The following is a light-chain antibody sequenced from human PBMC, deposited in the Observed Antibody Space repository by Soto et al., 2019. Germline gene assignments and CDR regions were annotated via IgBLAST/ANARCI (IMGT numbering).Light chain of an antibody. CDR2: AAS. J-gene: IGKJ1*01. Sequence: DIQMTQSPSSLSASVVDRVTITCLASQSISSYLNWYQQKPGKAPKLLIYAASSLQSGVPSRFSGSGSGTDFTLTISSLQPEDFATYYCQQSYSTPPWTFGQGTKV. CDR1: QSISSY. CDR3: QQSYSTPPWT. V-gene: IGKV1-39*01.